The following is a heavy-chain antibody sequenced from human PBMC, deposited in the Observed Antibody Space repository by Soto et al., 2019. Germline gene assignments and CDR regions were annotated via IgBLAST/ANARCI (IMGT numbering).Heavy chain of an antibody. Sequence: PSETLSLTCTVSGGSISSYYWSWIRQPPGKGLEWIGYIYYSGSTYYNPSLKSRVTISVDTSKNQFSLKLSSVTAADTAVYYCARDQGKLARGWFDPWGQGTLVTVSS. CDR1: GGSISSYY. J-gene: IGHJ5*02. CDR2: IYYSGST. CDR3: ARDQGKLARGWFDP. V-gene: IGHV4-59*12.